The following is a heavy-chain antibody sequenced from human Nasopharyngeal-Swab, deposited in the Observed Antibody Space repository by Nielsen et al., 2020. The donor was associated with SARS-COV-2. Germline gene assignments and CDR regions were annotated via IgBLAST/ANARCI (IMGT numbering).Heavy chain of an antibody. CDR2: IRSIGDST. Sequence: GESLKISCVASGFHFGSYGMHWVRQAPGKGLESVSGIRSIGDSTYYTNSVKGRFSITRDNSKNTLYLQMGSLRAEDMAVYYCARGAGDYYFYYGMDVWGQGTTVTVSS. CDR3: ARGAGDYYFYYGMDV. J-gene: IGHJ6*02. V-gene: IGHV3-64*01. D-gene: IGHD3-10*01. CDR1: GFHFGSYG.